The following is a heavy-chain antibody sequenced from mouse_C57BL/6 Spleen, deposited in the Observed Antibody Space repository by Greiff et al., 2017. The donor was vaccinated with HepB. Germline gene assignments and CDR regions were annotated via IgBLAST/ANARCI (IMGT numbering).Heavy chain of an antibody. J-gene: IGHJ2*01. V-gene: IGHV1-74*01. Sequence: QVQLKQPGAELVKPGASVKVSCKASGYTFTSYWMHWVKQRPGQGLEWIGRIHPSDSDTNYNQKFKGKATLTVDKSSSTAYMQLSSLTSEDSAVYYCAIGTTVVATPFDYWGQGTTLTVSS. CDR2: IHPSDSDT. CDR1: GYTFTSYW. CDR3: AIGTTVVATPFDY. D-gene: IGHD1-1*01.